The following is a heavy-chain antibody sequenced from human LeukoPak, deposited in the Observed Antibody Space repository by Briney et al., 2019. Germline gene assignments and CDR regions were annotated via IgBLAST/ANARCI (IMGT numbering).Heavy chain of an antibody. D-gene: IGHD6-25*01. CDR3: ARERLHYYYGMDV. CDR1: GFTFSDYY. Sequence: GGSLRLSCAASGFTFSDYYMSWIRQAPGKGLEWVSYISSSSSTIYYADSVKGRFTISRDNAKNSLYLQMNSLRAEDTAVYYCARERLHYYYGMDVWGQGTTVTVSS. CDR2: ISSSSSTI. J-gene: IGHJ6*02. V-gene: IGHV3-11*04.